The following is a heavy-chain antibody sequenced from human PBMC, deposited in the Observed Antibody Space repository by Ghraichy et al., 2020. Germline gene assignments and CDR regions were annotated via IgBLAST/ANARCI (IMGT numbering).Heavy chain of an antibody. D-gene: IGHD3-3*01. CDR2: ISWNSGSI. V-gene: IGHV3-9*01. CDR3: AKDIRRLLEWLGDDAFDI. J-gene: IGHJ3*02. Sequence: GGSLRLSCAASGFTFDDYAMHWVRQAPGKGLEWVSGISWNSGSIGYADSVKGRFTISRDNAKNSLYLQMNSLRAEDTALYYCAKDIRRLLEWLGDDAFDIWGQGTMVTVSS. CDR1: GFTFDDYA.